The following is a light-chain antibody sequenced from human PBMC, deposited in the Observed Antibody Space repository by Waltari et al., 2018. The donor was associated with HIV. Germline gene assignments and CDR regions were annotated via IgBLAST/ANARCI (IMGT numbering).Light chain of an antibody. V-gene: IGKV1-39*01. CDR1: QSISTS. CDR3: QQSYSYPLT. Sequence: DIQMTQSPSSLSASVGDRVTISCRTSQSISTSLNWYQQKRGKAPELLIHTASTLQTGVPSRFSGSGSGTDFTLTISSLQVEDSATYYCQQSYSYPLTFGPGTKVDIK. CDR2: TAS. J-gene: IGKJ3*01.